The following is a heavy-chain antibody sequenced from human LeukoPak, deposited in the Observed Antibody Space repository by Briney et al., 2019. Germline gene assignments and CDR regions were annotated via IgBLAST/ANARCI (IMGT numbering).Heavy chain of an antibody. CDR1: GGTFSSYA. Sequence: SVKVSCKASGGTFSSYAISWVRQAPGQGLEWMGGIIPIFGTANYAQKFQGRVTITADESTSTAYMELSSLKSEDTAVYYCARRLLTGYYTYDYWGQGTLVTVSS. CDR3: ARRLLTGYYTYDY. V-gene: IGHV1-69*13. J-gene: IGHJ4*02. D-gene: IGHD3-9*01. CDR2: IIPIFGTA.